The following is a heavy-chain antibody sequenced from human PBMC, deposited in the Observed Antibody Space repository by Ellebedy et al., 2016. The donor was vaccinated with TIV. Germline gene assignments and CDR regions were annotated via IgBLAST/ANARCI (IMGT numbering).Heavy chain of an antibody. CDR3: SIARYQNAVDI. J-gene: IGHJ3*02. V-gene: IGHV3-11*04. CDR1: GFTFSVYY. D-gene: IGHD3-9*01. Sequence: PGGSLRLSCAASGFTFSVYYMSWIRQAPGKGLEWVSYSSGSGSAIYYADSVKGRFTISRDNAKNSLYLQMNSLRGEDTAVYYCSIARYQNAVDIWGQGTTVTVSS. CDR2: SSGSGSAI.